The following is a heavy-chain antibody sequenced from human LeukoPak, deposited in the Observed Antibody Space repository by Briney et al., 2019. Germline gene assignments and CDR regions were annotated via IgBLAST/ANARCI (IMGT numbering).Heavy chain of an antibody. V-gene: IGHV3-48*04. J-gene: IGHJ4*02. CDR2: ISSSSITI. CDR3: ARDRGGSYSAIDY. D-gene: IGHD2-15*01. Sequence: PGGSLRLSWAASGFTFSSYSLNWVRQAPGKGLEWVSFISSSSITIYYADSVKGRFTISRDNAEKSLYLQMNSLRAEDTAVYYCARDRGGSYSAIDYWGQGTLVTVSS. CDR1: GFTFSSYS.